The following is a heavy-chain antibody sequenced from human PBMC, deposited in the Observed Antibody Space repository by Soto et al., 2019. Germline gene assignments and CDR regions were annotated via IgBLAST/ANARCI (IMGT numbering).Heavy chain of an antibody. CDR3: AKDRRKVVVAAPFDY. CDR2: ISYDGSNK. CDR1: GFTFSSYG. V-gene: IGHV3-30*18. Sequence: GGSLRLSCAASGFTFSSYGMHWVRQAPGKGLEWVAVISYDGSNKYYADYVKGRFTISRDNSKNTLYLQMNSLRAEDTAVYYCAKDRRKVVVAAPFDYWGQGTLVTVSS. D-gene: IGHD2-15*01. J-gene: IGHJ4*02.